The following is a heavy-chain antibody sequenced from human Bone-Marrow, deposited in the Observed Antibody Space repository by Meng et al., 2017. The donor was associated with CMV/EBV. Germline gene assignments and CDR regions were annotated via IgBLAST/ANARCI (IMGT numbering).Heavy chain of an antibody. D-gene: IGHD3-22*01. J-gene: IGHJ4*02. V-gene: IGHV3-53*01. CDR1: GFTVSSNY. Sequence: GFTVSSNYMSWVRQAPGKGLEWVSVIYSGGSTYYAGSVKGRFTISRDNSKNTLYLQMNSLRAEDTAVYYCAKDGLTYYYDSSGYYFYWGQGTLVTVSS. CDR3: AKDGLTYYYDSSGYYFY. CDR2: IYSGGST.